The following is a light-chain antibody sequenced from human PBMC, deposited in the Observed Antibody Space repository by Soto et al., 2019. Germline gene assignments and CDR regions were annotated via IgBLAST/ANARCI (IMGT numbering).Light chain of an antibody. CDR2: GAS. J-gene: IGKJ5*01. CDR1: QSVSSN. V-gene: IGKV3D-15*01. CDR3: QHFGGTTFT. Sequence: EIVMTQSRSTLSVSPGARPTLGCRASQSVSSNLAWYQQKPGQAPSVIIYGASTRATGIPDRFSGSLYGTHFNLTISRLETGDFAVYYCQHFGGTTFTFGQGTRLEIK.